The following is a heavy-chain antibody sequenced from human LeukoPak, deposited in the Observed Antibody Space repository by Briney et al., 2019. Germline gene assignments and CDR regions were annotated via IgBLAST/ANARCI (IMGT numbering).Heavy chain of an antibody. V-gene: IGHV3-74*01. Sequence: GGSLRLSCVASGFTFSSYWMHWVRQAPGKGLLWVSRINSDGSSTSYADSVKGRFTVSRDNAKNTLYLQMNSLRAEDTAVYYCAKVGLTGNDFDYWGQGTLVTVSS. J-gene: IGHJ4*02. D-gene: IGHD3-9*01. CDR2: INSDGSST. CDR1: GFTFSSYW. CDR3: AKVGLTGNDFDY.